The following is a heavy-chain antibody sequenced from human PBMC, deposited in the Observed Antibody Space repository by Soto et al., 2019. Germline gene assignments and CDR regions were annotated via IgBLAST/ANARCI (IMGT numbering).Heavy chain of an antibody. Sequence: EVQVLESGGGLVQPGGSLRLSCAGSGFTFINYAMNWFRQAPGKGLEWVSSISGGGDAAFFPDSVRGRFTISRDNSKNTVTLQMNSLGLDDTAVYYCARKILGSTTRPNYWYFDLWGRGTLVTVSS. CDR2: ISGGGDAA. V-gene: IGHV3-23*01. CDR1: GFTFINYA. J-gene: IGHJ2*01. CDR3: ARKILGSTTRPNYWYFDL. D-gene: IGHD7-27*01.